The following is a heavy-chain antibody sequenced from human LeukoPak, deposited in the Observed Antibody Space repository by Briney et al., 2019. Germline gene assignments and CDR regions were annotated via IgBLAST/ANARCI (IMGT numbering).Heavy chain of an antibody. Sequence: SETLSLTCTVSGGSISNYYWSWIRQPPGKGLDWIGYIYYSGSTNYSPSFKSRATISVDTSKNQFSLKLSSVTAADTAVYYCARVGVTTVGYYMDVWGKGTTVTVSS. CDR2: IYYSGST. CDR3: ARVGVTTVGYYMDV. V-gene: IGHV4-59*01. D-gene: IGHD4-11*01. CDR1: GGSISNYY. J-gene: IGHJ6*03.